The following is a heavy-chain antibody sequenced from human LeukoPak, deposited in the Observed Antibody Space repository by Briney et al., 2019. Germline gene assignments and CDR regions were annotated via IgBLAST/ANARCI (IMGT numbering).Heavy chain of an antibody. D-gene: IGHD3-22*01. CDR3: AKGAYYYDSSPVIDY. Sequence: ASVKVSCKASGYTFTCYYMHWVRQAPGQGLEWMGWINPNSGGTNYAQKFQGRVTMTRDTSISTAYMELSRLRSDDTAVYYCAKGAYYYDSSPVIDYWGQGTLVTVSS. J-gene: IGHJ4*02. CDR1: GYTFTCYY. V-gene: IGHV1-2*02. CDR2: INPNSGGT.